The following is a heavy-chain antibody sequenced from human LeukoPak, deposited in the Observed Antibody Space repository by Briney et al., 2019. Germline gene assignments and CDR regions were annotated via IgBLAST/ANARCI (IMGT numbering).Heavy chain of an antibody. J-gene: IGHJ5*02. CDR1: GYTFTSYD. D-gene: IGHD2-2*01. Sequence: ASVKVSCKASGYTFTSYDINWVRQATGQGLAWMGWMNPNSGNTGYAQKFQGRVTMTRNTSISTAYMELSSLRSEDTAVYYCARGYSAYCSSTSCWFDPWGQGTLVTVSS. CDR3: ARGYSAYCSSTSCWFDP. CDR2: MNPNSGNT. V-gene: IGHV1-8*01.